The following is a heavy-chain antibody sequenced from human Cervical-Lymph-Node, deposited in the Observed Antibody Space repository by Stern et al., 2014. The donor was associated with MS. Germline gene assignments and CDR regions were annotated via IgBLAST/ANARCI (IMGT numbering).Heavy chain of an antibody. CDR2: ISGSGTPT. J-gene: IGHJ4*02. CDR1: GFTFSEYY. V-gene: IGHV3-11*01. Sequence: VQLVESGGGLVKPGRSLRLSCAASGFTFSEYYMSWIRQAPGKGLEWVSYISGSGTPTYYADSVKGRFTISKDNARNSLYLQMNSLRADDTAVYYCARALIAAGGALHYWGQGTLVTVSS. D-gene: IGHD6-13*01. CDR3: ARALIAAGGALHY.